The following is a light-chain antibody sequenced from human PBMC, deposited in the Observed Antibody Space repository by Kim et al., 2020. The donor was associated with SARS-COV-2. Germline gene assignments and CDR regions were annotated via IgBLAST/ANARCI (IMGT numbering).Light chain of an antibody. V-gene: IGLV2-18*02. CDR1: SSDVGSYNR. Sequence: QSALTQPPSVSGSPGQSVTISCTGTSSDVGSYNRVSWYQQPPGTAPKLMISEVSNRPSGVSDRFSGSKSGNTASLTISGLQAEDEADYYCSSYTSSTTYVFGTGTKVTVL. CDR3: SSYTSSTTYV. J-gene: IGLJ1*01. CDR2: EVS.